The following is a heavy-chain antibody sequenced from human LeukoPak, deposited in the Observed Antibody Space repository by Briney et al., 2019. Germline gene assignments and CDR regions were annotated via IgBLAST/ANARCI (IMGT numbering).Heavy chain of an antibody. CDR1: GGSVSGYY. J-gene: IGHJ6*02. Sequence: SETLSLTCGVYGGSVSGYYWNWIRQPPGKGLEWIGEINHSGSTSYNPSLKSRVTISLDTSKNQFSLKLRSVTAADTAVYYCASRGDPRSSGYYHATNYYGMDVWGQGTTVTVSS. CDR3: ASRGDPRSSGYYHATNYYGMDV. CDR2: INHSGST. V-gene: IGHV4-34*01. D-gene: IGHD3-22*01.